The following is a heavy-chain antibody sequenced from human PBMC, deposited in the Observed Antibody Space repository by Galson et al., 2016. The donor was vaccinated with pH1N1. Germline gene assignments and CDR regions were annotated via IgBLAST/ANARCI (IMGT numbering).Heavy chain of an antibody. CDR1: GYTFTTSG. D-gene: IGHD1-1*01. Sequence: SVKVSCKASGYTFTTSGISWVRQAPGKGLEWLGWISTSKGNTKNAQRLLDRVTMTRDTSTNTVFMELTSLRSDDTAIYYCARDQNWNLDYWGQGTLVTVSS. V-gene: IGHV1-18*01. CDR3: ARDQNWNLDY. J-gene: IGHJ4*02. CDR2: ISTSKGNT.